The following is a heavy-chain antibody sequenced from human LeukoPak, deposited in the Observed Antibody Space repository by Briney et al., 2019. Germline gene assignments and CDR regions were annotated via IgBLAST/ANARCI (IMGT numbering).Heavy chain of an antibody. V-gene: IGHV3-66*01. J-gene: IGHJ4*02. CDR3: ATHHHGGSYF. CDR1: GFTVSSNY. CDR2: IYSGGTT. D-gene: IGHD1-26*01. Sequence: GGSLRLSCAASGFTVSSNYMSWVRQAPGKGLEWVSVIYSGGTTYYADSVKGRFTISRDDSKNTLYLQIDILRAEDTAVYYCATHHHGGSYFWGQGTLVTVSS.